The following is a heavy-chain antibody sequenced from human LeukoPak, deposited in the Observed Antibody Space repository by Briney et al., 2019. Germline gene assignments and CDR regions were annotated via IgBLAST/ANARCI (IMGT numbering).Heavy chain of an antibody. CDR3: ARGRRHYYGTSPYYYYMDV. CDR1: GGSFSGYY. V-gene: IGHV4-34*01. Sequence: SETLSLTCAVYGGSFSGYYWSWIRQPPGKGLEWIGEINHSGSTNYNPSLKSRVTISVDTSKNQFSLKLSSVTAADTAVYYCARGRRHYYGTSPYYYYMDVWGKGTTVTVSS. D-gene: IGHD3-10*01. CDR2: INHSGST. J-gene: IGHJ6*03.